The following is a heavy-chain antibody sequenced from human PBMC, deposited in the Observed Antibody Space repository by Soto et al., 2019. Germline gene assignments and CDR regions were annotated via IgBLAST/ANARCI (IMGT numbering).Heavy chain of an antibody. J-gene: IGHJ4*02. Sequence: QVQLVQSGPEVKKPGSSLKVSCKSYGDSFSRFAVSWVRRAPGESLEWMGGIIPVTGTANYIDKFRGRLTITADESSSTVYMELSSLRSEDTAVYYCARLGLDLDFDHWGQGTLVTVSS. V-gene: IGHV1-69*01. CDR3: ARLGLDLDFDH. CDR2: IIPVTGTA. CDR1: GDSFSRFA.